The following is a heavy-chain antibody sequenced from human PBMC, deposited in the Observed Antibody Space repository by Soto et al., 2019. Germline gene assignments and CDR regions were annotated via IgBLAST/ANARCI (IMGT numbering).Heavy chain of an antibody. CDR3: ARMRWIQLWFNWFDP. V-gene: IGHV4-39*01. Sequence: PSETLSLTCTVSGGSISSSSYYWGWIRQPPGKGLEWIGSIYYSGSTYYNPSLKSRVTISVDTSKNQFSLKLSSVTAADTAVYYCARMRWIQLWFNWFDPWGQGTLVTVSS. CDR1: GGSISSSSYY. CDR2: IYYSGST. D-gene: IGHD5-18*01. J-gene: IGHJ5*02.